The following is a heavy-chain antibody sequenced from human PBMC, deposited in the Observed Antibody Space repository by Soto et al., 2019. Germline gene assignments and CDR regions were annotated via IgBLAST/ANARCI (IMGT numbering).Heavy chain of an antibody. J-gene: IGHJ4*02. Sequence: ASVKVSCKASGYTFTSYGISWVRQAPGQGLEWMGWISAYNGNTNYAQKLQGRVTMTTDTSTSAAYMELRSLRSDDTAVYYCAREDDILTGSQSDYWGQGTLVTVSS. CDR1: GYTFTSYG. CDR3: AREDDILTGSQSDY. V-gene: IGHV1-18*01. CDR2: ISAYNGNT. D-gene: IGHD3-9*01.